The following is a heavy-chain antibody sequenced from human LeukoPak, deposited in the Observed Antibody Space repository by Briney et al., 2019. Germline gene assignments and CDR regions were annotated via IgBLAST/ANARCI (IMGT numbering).Heavy chain of an antibody. J-gene: IGHJ3*02. D-gene: IGHD4-11*01. Sequence: SETLSLTCSVSGGSISPYYWSWIRQPPGKGLEWIGYIYYSGSTNYNPSLKSRVTISVDRSKNQFSLKLSSVTAADTAVYYCARPSTDYSNLGDAFDIWGQGTMVTVSS. V-gene: IGHV4-59*12. CDR2: IYYSGST. CDR3: ARPSTDYSNLGDAFDI. CDR1: GGSISPYY.